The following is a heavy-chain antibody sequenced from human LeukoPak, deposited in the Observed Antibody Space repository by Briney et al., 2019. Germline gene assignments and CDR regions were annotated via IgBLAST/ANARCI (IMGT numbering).Heavy chain of an antibody. CDR3: ARVQLSSSWPHLDY. D-gene: IGHD6-13*01. V-gene: IGHV3-74*01. CDR2: ISSDGSTT. CDR1: GFTFSTYW. J-gene: IGHJ4*02. Sequence: GGSLRLSCAASGFTFSTYWMHWVRQAPGKGLVWVSRISSDGSTTTYADSVKGRFTISRDNAKNTLYLQMNSLRAEDTAMYYCARVQLSSSWPHLDYWGQGTLVTVSS.